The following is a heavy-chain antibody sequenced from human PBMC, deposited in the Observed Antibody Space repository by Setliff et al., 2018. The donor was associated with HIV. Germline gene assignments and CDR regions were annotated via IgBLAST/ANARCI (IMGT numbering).Heavy chain of an antibody. J-gene: IGHJ4*02. D-gene: IGHD3-10*02. Sequence: KASETLSLTCTVSGASIRNYYWSWVRQPPGKGLEWIGYIYNSGITNYNPSLESRVTISVDTSKNQFSLKVSSVTAADTAVYSCARGQDGHSVLFDYWGQGALVTVSS. CDR3: ARGQDGHSVLFDY. V-gene: IGHV4-59*01. CDR1: GASIRNYY. CDR2: IYNSGIT.